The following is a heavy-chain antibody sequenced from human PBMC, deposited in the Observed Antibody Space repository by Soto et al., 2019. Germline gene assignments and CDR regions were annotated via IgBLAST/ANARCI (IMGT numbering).Heavy chain of an antibody. CDR1: GYSINSDDY. CDR3: ARGNYGYCSGGSCYYYYYYYGMDV. V-gene: IGHV4-38-2*02. J-gene: IGHJ6*02. Sequence: SETLSLTCTVSGYSINSDDYWGWIRQPPGKGLEWIASIYHSVSTFYNPSLRSRVTISIDTSKNQFSLRLTAVTAADTAVYYCARGNYGYCSGGSCYYYYYYYGMDVWGQGTTVTVSS. CDR2: IYHSVST. D-gene: IGHD2-15*01.